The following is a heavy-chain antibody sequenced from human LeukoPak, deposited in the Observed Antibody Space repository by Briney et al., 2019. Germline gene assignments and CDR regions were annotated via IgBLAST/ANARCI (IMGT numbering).Heavy chain of an antibody. J-gene: IGHJ4*02. CDR2: IVGSGGNM. V-gene: IGHV3-23*01. Sequence: GGSLRLSCADSGFTFSSYAMSWVRQAPGKRLEWVSAIVGSGGNMYYADSVKGRFTISRDNFKSTLYLQMNSLRAEDTAVYYCAKGLTWDSTSCSDWGQGTLVTASS. CDR1: GFTFSSYA. D-gene: IGHD2-2*01. CDR3: AKGLTWDSTSCSD.